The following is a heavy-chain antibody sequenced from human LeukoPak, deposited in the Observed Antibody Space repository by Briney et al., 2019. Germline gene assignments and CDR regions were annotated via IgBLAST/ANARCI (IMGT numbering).Heavy chain of an antibody. D-gene: IGHD3-22*01. CDR3: ARDQHDSSGYVFDY. CDR1: GGSISSGGYY. Sequence: SETLSLTCTVSGGSISSGGYYWSWIRQHPGKGLEWIGYIYYSGSTYYNPSLKSRVTISVDTSKNQFSLKLSSVTAADTAVYYCARDQHDSSGYVFDYWGQGTLVTVSS. CDR2: IYYSGST. J-gene: IGHJ4*02. V-gene: IGHV4-31*03.